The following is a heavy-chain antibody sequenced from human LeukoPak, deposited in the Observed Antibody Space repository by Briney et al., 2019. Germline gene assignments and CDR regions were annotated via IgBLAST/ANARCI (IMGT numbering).Heavy chain of an antibody. J-gene: IGHJ4*02. CDR2: INTNTGNP. V-gene: IGHV7-4-1*02. CDR3: ARETRGSYYDSSGYSDY. CDR1: GYTFTSYA. D-gene: IGHD3-22*01. Sequence: ASVKVSCKASGYTFTSYAMNWVRQAPGQGLEWMGWINTNTGNPTYAQGFTGRFVFSLDTSVSTAYLQISSLKAEDTAVYYCARETRGSYYDSSGYSDYWGQGTLVTVSS.